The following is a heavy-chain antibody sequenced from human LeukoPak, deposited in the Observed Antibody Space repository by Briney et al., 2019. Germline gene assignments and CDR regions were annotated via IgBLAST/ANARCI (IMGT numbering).Heavy chain of an antibody. V-gene: IGHV4-59*01. D-gene: IGHD3-9*01. CDR2: IYYSGST. CDR1: GGSISSYY. CDR3: ARDEIRYFDWSSPHAVQH. Sequence: SETLSLTCTVSGGSISSYYWSWIRQPPGKGLEWIGYIYYSGSTNYNPSLKSRVTISVDTSKNQFSLKLSSVTAADTAVYYCARDEIRYFDWSSPHAVQHWGQGTLVTVSS. J-gene: IGHJ1*01.